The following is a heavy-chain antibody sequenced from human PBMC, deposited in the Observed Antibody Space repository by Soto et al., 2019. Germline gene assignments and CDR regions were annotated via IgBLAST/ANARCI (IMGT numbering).Heavy chain of an antibody. V-gene: IGHV3-23*01. D-gene: IGHD1-20*01. CDR1: GFTFSNYA. CDR3: TRYNWICGEYYYCDYMDV. CDR2: VSATAGTT. J-gene: IGHJ6*03. Sequence: GGSLRLSCAASGFTFSNYAMSWVRQAPGKGLEWVSYVSATAGTTYYADSVKGRFTISRDNAKNTLYLQMNSLRAEDTAVYYCTRYNWICGEYYYCDYMDVWGKGTTVTVS.